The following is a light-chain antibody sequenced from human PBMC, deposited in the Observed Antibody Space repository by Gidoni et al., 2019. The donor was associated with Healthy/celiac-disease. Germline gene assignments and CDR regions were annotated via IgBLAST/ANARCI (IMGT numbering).Light chain of an antibody. Sequence: SYELTQPPSVSVSPGQTARITCSGDALPKQYAYWYQQKPGQAPVLVIYKDSARPSGIPERFSGSSSGTTVTLTISGVQAEDEADYYCQSADSSVVFGGGTKLTVL. CDR2: KDS. CDR3: QSADSSVV. V-gene: IGLV3-25*03. J-gene: IGLJ2*01. CDR1: ALPKQY.